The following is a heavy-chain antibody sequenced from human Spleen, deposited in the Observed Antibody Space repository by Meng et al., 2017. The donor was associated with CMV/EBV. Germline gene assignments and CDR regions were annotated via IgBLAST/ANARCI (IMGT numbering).Heavy chain of an antibody. J-gene: IGHJ4*02. CDR2: INPDRGVT. Sequence: ASVKVSCKTSGYNFILYYTHWVRQAPGQGLEWMAWINPDRGVTKYGKSRVTVTTDTSTSTAYMELSSLISDDTAVYYCARSGSQVLATRRGGFDNWGQGTLVTVSS. V-gene: IGHV1-2*02. D-gene: IGHD3-16*01. CDR1: GYNFILYY. CDR3: ARSGSQVLATRRGGFDN.